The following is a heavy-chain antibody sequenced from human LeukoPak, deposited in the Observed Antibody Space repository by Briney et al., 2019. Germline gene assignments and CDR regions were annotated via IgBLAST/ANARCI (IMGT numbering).Heavy chain of an antibody. Sequence: SETLSLTCTVSGGSISSGSYYWSWIRQPPGKGLEWIGSIYYSGSTYYNPSLKSRVTISVDTSKNQFSLKLSSVTAADTAVYYCARHRLLWFGEVAYYFDYWGQGTLVTVSS. CDR2: IYYSGST. CDR1: GGSISSGSYY. V-gene: IGHV4-39*01. D-gene: IGHD3-10*01. J-gene: IGHJ4*02. CDR3: ARHRLLWFGEVAYYFDY.